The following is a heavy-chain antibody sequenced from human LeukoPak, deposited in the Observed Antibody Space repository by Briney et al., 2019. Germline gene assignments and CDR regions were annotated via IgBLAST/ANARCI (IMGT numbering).Heavy chain of an antibody. V-gene: IGHV3-30*02. CDR2: IRYDGSNK. CDR1: GFTFSSYG. Sequence: GGSLRLSCAASGFTFSSYGMHWVRQAPGKGLEWVAFIRYDGSNKYYADSVKGRFTISRDNSKNTLYPQMNSLRAEDTAVYYCAKDSLWFGELYYFDYWGQGTLVTVSS. D-gene: IGHD3-10*01. CDR3: AKDSLWFGELYYFDY. J-gene: IGHJ4*02.